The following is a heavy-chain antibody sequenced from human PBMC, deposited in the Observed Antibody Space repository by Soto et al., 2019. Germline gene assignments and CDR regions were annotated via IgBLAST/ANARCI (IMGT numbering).Heavy chain of an antibody. CDR3: ARVGGDIVVVPAATQLDY. Sequence: SETLSLTCAVYGGSFSGYYWSWIRQPPGKGLEWIGEINHSGSTNYNPSLKSRVTISVDTSKNQFSLKLSSVTAADTAVYYCARVGGDIVVVPAATQLDYWGQGTLVTVSS. CDR1: GGSFSGYY. D-gene: IGHD2-2*01. V-gene: IGHV4-34*01. CDR2: INHSGST. J-gene: IGHJ4*02.